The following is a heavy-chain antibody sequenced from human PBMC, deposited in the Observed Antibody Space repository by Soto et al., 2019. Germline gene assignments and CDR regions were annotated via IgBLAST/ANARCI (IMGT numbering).Heavy chain of an antibody. CDR1: GFTFSSYG. V-gene: IGHV3-30*03. J-gene: IGHJ6*02. CDR3: ARDSARVYYYYGMDV. Sequence: QVQLVESGGGVVQPGRSLRLSCAASGFTFSSYGMHWVRQAPGKGLEWVAVISYDGSNKYYADSVKGRFTISRDNSKNTLYLQMNSLRAEDTAVYYCARDSARVYYYYGMDVWGQGTTVTVSS. D-gene: IGHD6-6*01. CDR2: ISYDGSNK.